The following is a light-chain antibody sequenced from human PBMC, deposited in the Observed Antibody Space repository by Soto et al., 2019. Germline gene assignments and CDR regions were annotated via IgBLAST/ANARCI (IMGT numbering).Light chain of an antibody. CDR3: HQLGSSPPEFT. Sequence: ESMLTQSPGTLSLSPGERATLSCRASQSVSTRYLAWYQQKPGQAPRLLIYGASIRATGIPDRFRGSGAGTDYTLTISTLEPEDFAVYYCHQLGSSPPEFTFGQGTKLEI. V-gene: IGKV3-20*01. J-gene: IGKJ2*01. CDR1: QSVSTRY. CDR2: GAS.